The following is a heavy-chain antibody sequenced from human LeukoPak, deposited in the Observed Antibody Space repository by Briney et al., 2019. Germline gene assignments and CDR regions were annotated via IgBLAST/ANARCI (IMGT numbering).Heavy chain of an antibody. Sequence: GGSLRPSCAASGFTVSYNYMTWVRQAPGKGLELVSVIYSGGSSYYADSVNGRFTISRDRSKNTLYLQMNSLRAEDTAVYYCTRGITMQIDYWGQGTLVTVSS. V-gene: IGHV3-66*01. CDR3: TRGITMQIDY. D-gene: IGHD1-1*01. CDR2: IYSGGSS. J-gene: IGHJ4*02. CDR1: GFTVSYNY.